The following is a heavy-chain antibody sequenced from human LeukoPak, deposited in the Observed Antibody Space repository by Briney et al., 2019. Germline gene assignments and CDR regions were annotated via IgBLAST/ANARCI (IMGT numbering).Heavy chain of an antibody. Sequence: GASVKVSCKASGYTFTSYGISWGRQAPGQGLEWMGWISAYNGNTNYAQKLQGRVTMTTDTSTSTAYMELRSLRSDDTAVYYCARSTNTYYDFRRGYYRENWFDPWGQGTLVTVSP. J-gene: IGHJ5*02. CDR3: ARSTNTYYDFRRGYYRENWFDP. CDR2: ISAYNGNT. V-gene: IGHV1-18*01. CDR1: GYTFTSYG. D-gene: IGHD3-3*01.